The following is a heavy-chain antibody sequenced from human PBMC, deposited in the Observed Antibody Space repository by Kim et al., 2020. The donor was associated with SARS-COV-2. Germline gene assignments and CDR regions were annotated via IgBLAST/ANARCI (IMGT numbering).Heavy chain of an antibody. Sequence: GGSLRLSCAASGFTFSDYYMSWIRQAPGKGLEWVSYISSSGSTIYYADSVKGRFTISRDNAKNSLYLQMNSLRAEDTAVYYCARDKAALTEGGNWFDPWGQGTLVTVSS. D-gene: IGHD3-16*01. CDR3: ARDKAALTEGGNWFDP. J-gene: IGHJ5*02. CDR2: ISSSGSTI. CDR1: GFTFSDYY. V-gene: IGHV3-11*01.